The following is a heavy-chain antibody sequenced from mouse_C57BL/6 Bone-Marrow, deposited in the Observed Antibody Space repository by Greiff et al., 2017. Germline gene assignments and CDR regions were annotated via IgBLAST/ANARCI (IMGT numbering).Heavy chain of an antibody. D-gene: IGHD1-1*01. V-gene: IGHV14-4*01. CDR3: TTVVHY. J-gene: IGHJ2*01. CDR2: IDPENGDT. Sequence: VQLKESGAELVRPGASVKLSCTASGFNIKDDHMHWVKPRPEKGLEWIGWIDPENGDTEYASKFQGKATITANTSSNTAYLQLSSLTSEDTAVYYCTTVVHYWGQGTTLTVSS. CDR1: GFNIKDDH.